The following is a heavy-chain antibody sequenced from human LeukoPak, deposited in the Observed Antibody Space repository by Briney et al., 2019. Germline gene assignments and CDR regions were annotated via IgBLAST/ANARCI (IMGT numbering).Heavy chain of an antibody. Sequence: GGSLRLSCAASGFTVSSNYMSWVRQAPGKGLEWASVIYSGGSTYYADSVKGRLTISRDNSKNTLYLQMNSLRAEDTAVYYCARTYCSGGSCYSGTDYWGQGTLVTVSS. J-gene: IGHJ4*02. V-gene: IGHV3-66*01. D-gene: IGHD2-15*01. CDR1: GFTVSSNY. CDR3: ARTYCSGGSCYSGTDY. CDR2: IYSGGST.